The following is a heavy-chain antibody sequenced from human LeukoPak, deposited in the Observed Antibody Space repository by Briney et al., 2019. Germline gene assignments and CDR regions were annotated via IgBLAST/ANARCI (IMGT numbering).Heavy chain of an antibody. J-gene: IGHJ4*02. V-gene: IGHV3-7*01. CDR1: GFTLSSYW. CDR3: ARDIAPAGLFFDY. Sequence: GGSLRLSCAASGFTLSSYWMGWVRQAPGKGLEWVANIKYDGSEEDYVDSVKGRFTISRDNAKNSLYLQMNSLRAEDTAVYYCARDIAPAGLFFDYWGQGTLVTVSS. CDR2: IKYDGSEE. D-gene: IGHD6-13*01.